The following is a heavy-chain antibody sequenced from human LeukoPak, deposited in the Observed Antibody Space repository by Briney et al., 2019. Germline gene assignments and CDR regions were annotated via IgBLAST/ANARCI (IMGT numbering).Heavy chain of an antibody. CDR1: RFTFSSYA. Sequence: GGSLRLSCAASRFTFSSYAMSWVRQAPGKGLEWVSAISGSGGSTYYADSVKGRFTISRDNSKNTLYLQMNSLRAEDTAVYYCANRGTRHRLSIWGQGTMVTVSS. CDR2: ISGSGGST. CDR3: ANRGTRHRLSI. D-gene: IGHD1-1*01. V-gene: IGHV3-23*01. J-gene: IGHJ3*02.